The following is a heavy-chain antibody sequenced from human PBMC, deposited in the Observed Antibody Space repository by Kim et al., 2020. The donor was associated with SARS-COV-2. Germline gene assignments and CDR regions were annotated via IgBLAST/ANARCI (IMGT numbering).Heavy chain of an antibody. D-gene: IGHD1-26*01. CDR3: ARDRLGAGHFDY. Sequence: TNAQKLQGRVTMTTDTSTSTAYMELRSLRSDDTAVYYCARDRLGAGHFDYWGQGTLVTVSS. J-gene: IGHJ4*02. V-gene: IGHV1-18*01.